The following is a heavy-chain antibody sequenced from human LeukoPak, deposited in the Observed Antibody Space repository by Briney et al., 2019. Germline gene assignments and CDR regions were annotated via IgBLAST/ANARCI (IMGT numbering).Heavy chain of an antibody. CDR1: GFPFSSYA. J-gene: IGHJ4*02. Sequence: GGSLRLSSAAFGFPFSSYAMSWGRRPPGKGLEWVSAIIGSGGSTYYAGSVKGRFTISRDNPKNTLYLQMNSLRVEDTAVFDCAKDDAWLQYNYWGQGTLVTVSS. D-gene: IGHD5-24*01. V-gene: IGHV3-23*01. CDR2: IIGSGGST. CDR3: AKDDAWLQYNY.